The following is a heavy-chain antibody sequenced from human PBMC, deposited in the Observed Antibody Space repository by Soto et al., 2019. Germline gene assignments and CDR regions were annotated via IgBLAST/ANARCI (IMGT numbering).Heavy chain of an antibody. V-gene: IGHV3-23*01. Sequence: EVQLLESGGGLVQPGGSLRLSCAASGFTFSSYAMSWVRQAPGKGLEWVSAISGSGGSTYYADSVKGRITISRDNSKNTLYLQMNSLRAEDTAVYYCAKVAYCGGDCYSYFQHWGQGTLVTVSS. CDR1: GFTFSSYA. J-gene: IGHJ1*01. CDR2: ISGSGGST. D-gene: IGHD2-21*02. CDR3: AKVAYCGGDCYSYFQH.